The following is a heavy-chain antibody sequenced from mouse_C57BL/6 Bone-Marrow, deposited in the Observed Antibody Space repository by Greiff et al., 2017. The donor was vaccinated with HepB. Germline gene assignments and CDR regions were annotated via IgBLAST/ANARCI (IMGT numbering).Heavy chain of an antibody. CDR3: ARGDGYPSDY. V-gene: IGHV1-81*01. D-gene: IGHD2-3*01. CDR2: IYPRSGNT. J-gene: IGHJ2*01. Sequence: QVQLKESGAELARPGASVKLSCKASGYTFTSYGISWVKQRTGQGLEWIGEIYPRSGNTYYNEKFKGKATLTADKSSSTVYMELRSLTSEDSAVYVCARGDGYPSDYWGQGTTLTVSS. CDR1: GYTFTSYG.